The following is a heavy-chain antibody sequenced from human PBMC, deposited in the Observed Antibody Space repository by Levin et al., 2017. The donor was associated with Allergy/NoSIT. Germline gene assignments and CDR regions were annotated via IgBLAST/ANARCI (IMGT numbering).Heavy chain of an antibody. V-gene: IGHV3-30*18. CDR3: AKDVVFGTSSWSLDF. D-gene: IGHD6-13*01. CDR1: GFSFRSFG. CDR2: ISYDESDK. J-gene: IGHJ4*02. Sequence: GESLKISCAASGFSFRSFGMHWVRQAPGKGLEWVAVISYDESDKFYADSVKGRFTISRDNTKNTLYLQMNSLRREDAAVYYCAKDVVFGTSSWSLDFWGQGTLVTVSS.